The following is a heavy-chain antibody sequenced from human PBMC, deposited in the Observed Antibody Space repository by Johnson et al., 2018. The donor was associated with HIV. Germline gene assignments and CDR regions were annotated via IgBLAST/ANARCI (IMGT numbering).Heavy chain of an antibody. V-gene: IGHV3-20*04. D-gene: IGHD1-26*01. Sequence: VQLVESGGGLIQPGGSLRLSCAASGVTFSNAWMSWVRQAPGKGLEWVSGINWNGGSTGYADSVKGRFTISRDNAKNSLYLQMNSLKTEDTALYYCTTDVPGGPYYNAFDIWGQGTMVTVSS. CDR1: GVTFSNAW. CDR3: TTDVPGGPYYNAFDI. J-gene: IGHJ3*02. CDR2: INWNGGST.